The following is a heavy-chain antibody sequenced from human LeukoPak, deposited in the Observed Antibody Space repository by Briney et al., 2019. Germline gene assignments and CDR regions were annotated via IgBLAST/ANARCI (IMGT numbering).Heavy chain of an antibody. CDR1: GFSVHNFA. J-gene: IGHJ4*02. D-gene: IGHD5-12*01. CDR3: ARAVGGQVWLHYFDF. V-gene: IGHV3-30*04. Sequence: PGRSLRLSCVASGFSVHNFAMHWVRQAPGKGLEWVAVISYDGSYDKYADSVKGRFTISRDNSESTVYLQMNSLRPEDTASYYCARAVGGQVWLHYFDFWSQGTLVTVSS. CDR2: ISYDGSYD.